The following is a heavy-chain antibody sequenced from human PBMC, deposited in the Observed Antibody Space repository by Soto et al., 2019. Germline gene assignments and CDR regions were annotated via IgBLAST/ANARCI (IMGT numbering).Heavy chain of an antibody. CDR3: AKASGDIVVVPVPGHFDY. J-gene: IGHJ4*02. CDR2: ISGSGGST. V-gene: IGHV3-23*01. Sequence: EVQLLESGGGLVQPGGSLRLSCAASGFTFSSYAMSWVRQAPGKGLEWVSGISGSGGSTYYADSVQGRFTISRDNSKNTLFLQMHILSAEDTAVYLGAKASGDIVVVPVPGHFDYWGQGTLVTVSS. D-gene: IGHD2-2*01. CDR1: GFTFSSYA.